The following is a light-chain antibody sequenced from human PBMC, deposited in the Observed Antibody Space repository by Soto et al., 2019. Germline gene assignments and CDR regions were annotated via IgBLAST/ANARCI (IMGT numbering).Light chain of an antibody. CDR1: QSVSSSF. J-gene: IGKJ1*01. V-gene: IGKV3-20*01. CDR3: QQYVSSPWA. Sequence: EIVLAQSPGTLSLSPGARAPLSCRASQSVSSSFLAWYQQKAGQAPRLLIYGASRRATGIPDRFSGSGSGTDFTLTISRLEPEDFAVYYCQQYVSSPWAFGQGTKVDI. CDR2: GAS.